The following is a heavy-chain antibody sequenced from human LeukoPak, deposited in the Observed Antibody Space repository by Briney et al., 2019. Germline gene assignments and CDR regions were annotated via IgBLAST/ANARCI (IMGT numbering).Heavy chain of an antibody. V-gene: IGHV1-58*02. CDR2: IVVGSGNT. CDR3: AAAPLGYCSSTSCSTPLYYYYGTDV. CDR1: GFTFTSSA. D-gene: IGHD2-2*01. Sequence: ASVKVSCKASGFTFTSSAMQWVRQARGQRLEWIGWIVVGSGNTNYAQKFQERVTITRDMSTSTAYMELSSLRSEDTAVYYCAAAPLGYCSSTSCSTPLYYYYGTDVWGQGTTVTVSS. J-gene: IGHJ6*02.